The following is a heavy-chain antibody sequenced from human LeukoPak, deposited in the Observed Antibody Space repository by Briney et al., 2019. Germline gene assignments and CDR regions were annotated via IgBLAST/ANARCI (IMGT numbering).Heavy chain of an antibody. Sequence: GGSLRLSCAASGFTFSSYAMHWVRQAPGKGLEWVAVISYDGSNNYYADSVKGRFTISRDNSKNTLYLQMNSLRAEDTAVYYCARASSSWSYYYYMDVWGKGTTVTVSS. J-gene: IGHJ6*03. CDR1: GFTFSSYA. D-gene: IGHD6-13*01. CDR2: ISYDGSNN. V-gene: IGHV3-30-3*01. CDR3: ARASSSWSYYYYMDV.